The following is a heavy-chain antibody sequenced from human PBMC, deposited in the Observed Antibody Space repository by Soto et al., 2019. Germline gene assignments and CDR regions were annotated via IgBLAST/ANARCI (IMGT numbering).Heavy chain of an antibody. D-gene: IGHD6-6*01. CDR2: IKSKTDGGTT. J-gene: IGHJ2*01. CDR1: GFTFSNAW. V-gene: IGHV3-15*01. CDR3: TTELIAARPGRFWYFDL. Sequence: PGGSLRLSCAASGFTFSNAWMSWVRQAPGKGLEWVGRIKSKTDGGTTDYAAPVKGRFTISRDDSKNTLYLQMNSLKTEDTAVYYCTTELIAARPGRFWYFDLWGRGTLFTVSS.